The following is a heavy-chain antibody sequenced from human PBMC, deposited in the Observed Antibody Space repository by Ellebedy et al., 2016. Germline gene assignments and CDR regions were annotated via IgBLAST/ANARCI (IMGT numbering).Heavy chain of an antibody. CDR2: ISWDSAVI. Sequence: SLKISCAGSGFTFNDYALHWVRQAPGKGLERVSGISWDSAVIGYGGSVKGRFTISKDSAKNYLYLQMNSLRPEDTAFYYCAKGTMDYFYHWGQGTLVTVSS. CDR1: GFTFNDYA. CDR3: AKGTMDYFYH. J-gene: IGHJ4*02. D-gene: IGHD4/OR15-4a*01. V-gene: IGHV3-9*01.